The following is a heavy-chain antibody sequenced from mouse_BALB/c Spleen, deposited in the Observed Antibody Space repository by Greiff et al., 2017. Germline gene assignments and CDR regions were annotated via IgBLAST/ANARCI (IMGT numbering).Heavy chain of an antibody. CDR3: ARGMITTPYYFDY. J-gene: IGHJ2*01. CDR1: GYSITSDYA. CDR2: ISYSGST. D-gene: IGHD2-4*01. Sequence: EVKLQESGPGLVKPSQSLSLTCTVTGYSITSDYAWNWIRQFPGNKLEWMGYISYSGSTSYNPSLKSRISITRDTSKNQFFLQLNSVTTEDTATYDCARGMITTPYYFDYWGQGTTLTVSS. V-gene: IGHV3-2*02.